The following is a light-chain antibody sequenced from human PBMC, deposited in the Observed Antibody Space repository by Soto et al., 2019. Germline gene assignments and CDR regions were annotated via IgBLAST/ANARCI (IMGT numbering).Light chain of an antibody. J-gene: IGLJ2*01. Sequence: QSVLTQPASVSGSPGQSITISCTGTSSDIGGYNYVSWYQQHPGKAPELIIYDVSNRPSGVSNRFSGSKSGNTASLTISGLQAEDEADYYCSSYISSSTVVFGGGTKVTVL. CDR3: SSYISSSTVV. CDR1: SSDIGGYNY. V-gene: IGLV2-14*01. CDR2: DVS.